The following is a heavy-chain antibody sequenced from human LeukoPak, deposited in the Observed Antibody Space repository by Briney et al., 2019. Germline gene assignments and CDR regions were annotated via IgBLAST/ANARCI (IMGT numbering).Heavy chain of an antibody. CDR2: INPNSGGT. CDR3: ARGTYYYDSSGYPPDY. V-gene: IGHV1-2*04. D-gene: IGHD3-22*01. J-gene: IGHJ4*02. Sequence: ASVKVSCKASGYTFTGYYMHWVRQAPGQGLEWMGWINPNSGGTNYAQKFQGWVTMTRDTSTSTVYMELSSLRSEDTAVYYCARGTYYYDSSGYPPDYWGQGTLVTVSS. CDR1: GYTFTGYY.